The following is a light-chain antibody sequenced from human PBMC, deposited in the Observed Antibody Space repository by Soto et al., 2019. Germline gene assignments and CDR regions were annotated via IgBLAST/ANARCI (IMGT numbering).Light chain of an antibody. Sequence: EIVLTQSPGTLSLSPGERATLSCRASQSVSNNYLAWYQQKPGQAPRLLIYGASTRASGIPARFSGSGSGTEFTLTISCLQSEDFAVYYCQQYHKWPPYTFGQGTKVDIK. CDR2: GAS. J-gene: IGKJ2*01. V-gene: IGKV3-15*01. CDR1: QSVSNN. CDR3: QQYHKWPPYT.